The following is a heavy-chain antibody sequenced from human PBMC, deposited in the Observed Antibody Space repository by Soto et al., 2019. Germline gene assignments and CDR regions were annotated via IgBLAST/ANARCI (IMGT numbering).Heavy chain of an antibody. CDR2: ISGSGGST. Sequence: GSLRLSCAASGCTFSSYAMSWVRQAPGKGLEWVSAISGSGGSTYYADSVKGRFTISRDNSKNTLYLQMNSLRAEDTAVYYCAKDGMLSSSWYLYYFDYWGQGTLVTVSS. V-gene: IGHV3-23*01. D-gene: IGHD6-13*01. CDR1: GCTFSSYA. J-gene: IGHJ4*02. CDR3: AKDGMLSSSWYLYYFDY.